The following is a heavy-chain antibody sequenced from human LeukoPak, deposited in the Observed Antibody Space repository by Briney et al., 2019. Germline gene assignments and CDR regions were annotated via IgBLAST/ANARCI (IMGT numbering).Heavy chain of an antibody. J-gene: IGHJ3*02. CDR2: IYSGGST. Sequence: GGSLRLSCAASGFTVSSNYMSWVRQAPGKGLEWVSVIYSGGSTYYADSVKGRFTISRDNSKNTLYLQMNSLRAEDTAVYYCAREALRYVDPDAFDIWGQGTMVTVSS. CDR3: AREALRYVDPDAFDI. CDR1: GFTVSSNY. D-gene: IGHD3-9*01. V-gene: IGHV3-66*01.